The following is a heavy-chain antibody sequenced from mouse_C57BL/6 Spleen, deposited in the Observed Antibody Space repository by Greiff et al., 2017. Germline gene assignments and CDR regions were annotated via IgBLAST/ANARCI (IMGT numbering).Heavy chain of an antibody. CDR1: GYSFTGYY. D-gene: IGHD1-1*01. CDR3: ARPPLYGSSYVGYFDY. CDR2: INPSTGGT. V-gene: IGHV1-42*01. Sequence: DVQLQESGPELVKPGASVKISCKASGYSFTGYYMNWVKQSPEKSLEWIGEINPSTGGTTYNQKFKAKATLTVDTSSSTAYMQLKSLTSEDSAVYYCARPPLYGSSYVGYFDYWGQGTTLTVSS. J-gene: IGHJ2*01.